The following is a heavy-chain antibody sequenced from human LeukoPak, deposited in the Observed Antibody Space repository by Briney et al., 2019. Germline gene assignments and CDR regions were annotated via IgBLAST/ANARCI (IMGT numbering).Heavy chain of an antibody. V-gene: IGHV2-5*01. D-gene: IGHD2-2*01. J-gene: IGHJ6*02. Sequence: SGPTLVNPTQTLTLTCTFSGFSLSTSGVGVGWIRQPPGKALEWLALIYWNDDKRYSPSLKSRLTITKDTSKNQVVLTMTNMDPVDTAIYYCAHRVEYQLLLRSYYYYGMDVWGQGTTVTVSS. CDR2: IYWNDDK. CDR1: GFSLSTSGVG. CDR3: AHRVEYQLLLRSYYYYGMDV.